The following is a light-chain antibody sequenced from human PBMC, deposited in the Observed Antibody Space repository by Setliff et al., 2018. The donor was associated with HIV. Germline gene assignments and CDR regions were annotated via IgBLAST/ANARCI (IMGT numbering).Light chain of an antibody. CDR1: NSDVGSYNL. Sequence: QSALTQPASVSGSPGQSITISCTGTNSDVGSYNLVSWYQQHPGKAPKLMISEVSKRPSGVSNRFSGSKSGNTASLTISGLQAEDEADYYCCSYAGSRDVVFGGGTKVTVL. J-gene: IGLJ2*01. CDR2: EVS. V-gene: IGLV2-23*02. CDR3: CSYAGSRDVV.